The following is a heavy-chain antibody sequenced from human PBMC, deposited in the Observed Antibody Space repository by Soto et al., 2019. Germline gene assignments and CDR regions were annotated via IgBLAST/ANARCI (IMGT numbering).Heavy chain of an antibody. CDR1: GFTFNSYG. CDR3: ARAVGGYNYGDFDY. Sequence: GGSLRLSCAASGFTFNSYGMNWVRQAPGKGLEWVSSITSSSSYIYYADSVKGRFTISRDNAKNSLYLQMNSLRAEDTAVYYCARAVGGYNYGDFDYWGQGTLVTVSS. V-gene: IGHV3-21*01. J-gene: IGHJ4*02. CDR2: ITSSSSYI. D-gene: IGHD5-18*01.